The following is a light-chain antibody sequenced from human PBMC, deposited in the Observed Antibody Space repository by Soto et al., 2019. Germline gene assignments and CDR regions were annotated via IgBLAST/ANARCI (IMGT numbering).Light chain of an antibody. CDR1: QAISSY. J-gene: IGKJ4*01. Sequence: DIPLTQSPSSLSASVGDRVTITCRASQAISSYLAWYQQKPGKVPELLIYATSTLQSGAPSRFSGSGSGTDFTLTSSSLQAEDVATYYCQKYNHAPTFGGGTKVEIK. CDR2: ATS. CDR3: QKYNHAPT. V-gene: IGKV1-27*01.